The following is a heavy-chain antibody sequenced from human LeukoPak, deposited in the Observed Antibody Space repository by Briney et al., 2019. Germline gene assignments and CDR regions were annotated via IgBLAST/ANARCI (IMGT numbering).Heavy chain of an antibody. D-gene: IGHD6-13*01. CDR3: ARGRKPYSNSWFTEYFQH. CDR1: GGSISSYY. J-gene: IGHJ1*01. CDR2: ISYSGST. V-gene: IGHV4-59*01. Sequence: PSETLSLTCTVSGGSISSYYWSWLRQPPGQGLEWIGYISYSGSTNYNPSLKSRVAISADTSKNQFSLKLSSVTAADTAVYFCARGRKPYSNSWFTEYFQHWGQGTLVTVSS.